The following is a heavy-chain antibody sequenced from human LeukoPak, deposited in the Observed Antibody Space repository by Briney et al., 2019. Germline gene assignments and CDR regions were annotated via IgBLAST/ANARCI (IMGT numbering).Heavy chain of an antibody. CDR3: ARRVATYYYDSSGGHTDY. CDR2: IYYSGST. CDR1: DGSISNYY. Sequence: SETLSLTCTVSDGSISNYYWSWIRQSPGKGLEWIGYIYYSGSTNYNPSLKSRVTISVDTSKNQFSLKLSSVTAADTAVYYCARRVATYYYDSSGGHTDYWGQGTLVTVSS. D-gene: IGHD3-22*01. V-gene: IGHV4-59*08. J-gene: IGHJ4*02.